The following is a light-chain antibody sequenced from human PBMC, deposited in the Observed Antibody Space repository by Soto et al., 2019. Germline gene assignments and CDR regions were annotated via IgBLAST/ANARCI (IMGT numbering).Light chain of an antibody. V-gene: IGKV3-15*01. J-gene: IGKJ5*01. CDR1: QSVSSN. CDR2: GAS. Sequence: ETVMTQSPATLSVSPGERATLSCRASQSVSSNLAWYQHKPGQAPRLLIYGASTRATGIPARFSGSGSGTEFTLTISSLQSEYFAVYYCQQYNNWPPFGQGTRLEIK. CDR3: QQYNNWPP.